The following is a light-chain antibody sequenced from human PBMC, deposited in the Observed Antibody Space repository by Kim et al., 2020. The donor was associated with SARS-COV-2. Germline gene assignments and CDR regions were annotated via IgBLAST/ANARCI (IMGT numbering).Light chain of an antibody. CDR3: AAWDDSLSGRV. Sequence: QSVLTQPPSASGTPGQRVTISCSGSRSNIGSNTVNWYQNLPGTAPKVLMYTDNERPSGVPDRFSGSKSGTSASLVISALQSEDEADYYCAAWDDSLSGRVFGGGTKLTVL. J-gene: IGLJ3*02. CDR2: TDN. CDR1: RSNIGSNT. V-gene: IGLV1-44*01.